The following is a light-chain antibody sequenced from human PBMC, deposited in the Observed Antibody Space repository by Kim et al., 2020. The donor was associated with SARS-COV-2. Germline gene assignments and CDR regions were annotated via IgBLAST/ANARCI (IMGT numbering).Light chain of an antibody. CDR3: QVWDINTDHPVI. Sequence: PGKTASLTGGGDNIESKSVHWCQHKPGQAPLLVISYDINRPSGIPERFSGSNSGNTATLTITRVEAGDEADYYCQVWDINTDHPVIFGGGTQLTVL. CDR1: NIESKS. J-gene: IGLJ2*01. V-gene: IGLV3-21*04. CDR2: YDI.